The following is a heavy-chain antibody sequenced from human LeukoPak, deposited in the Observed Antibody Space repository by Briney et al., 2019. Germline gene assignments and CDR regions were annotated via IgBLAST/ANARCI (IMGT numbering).Heavy chain of an antibody. V-gene: IGHV4-4*02. CDR2: VHLSGAT. Sequence: SETLSLTCAVSGGSITTTNWWSWVRQPPGKGLEWIGEVHLSGATNYNLSLESRVSMSIDKSKNHLSLEVTSVTAADTAIYYCTRESGASSPFGFWGQGTLVTASS. D-gene: IGHD1-26*01. CDR1: GGSITTTNW. J-gene: IGHJ4*02. CDR3: TRESGASSPFGF.